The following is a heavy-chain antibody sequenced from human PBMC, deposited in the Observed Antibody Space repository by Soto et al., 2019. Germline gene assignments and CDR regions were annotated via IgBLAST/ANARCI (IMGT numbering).Heavy chain of an antibody. D-gene: IGHD3-3*01. Sequence: EVQLVESGGGLVKPGGSLRLSCAASGFTFSSYSMNWVRQAPGKGLEWVSSISSSSSYIYYADSVKGRFTISRDNAKNSLYQQMNSLRAEDTAVYYCARGDDFWSGEDYYFDYWGQGTLVTVSS. CDR2: ISSSSSYI. CDR3: ARGDDFWSGEDYYFDY. CDR1: GFTFSSYS. V-gene: IGHV3-21*01. J-gene: IGHJ4*02.